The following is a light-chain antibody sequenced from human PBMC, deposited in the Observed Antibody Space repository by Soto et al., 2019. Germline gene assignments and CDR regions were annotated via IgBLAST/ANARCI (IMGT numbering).Light chain of an antibody. CDR3: QQCNNWPPLT. CDR1: QSVSSN. V-gene: IGKV3-15*01. Sequence: EIVMTQSPATLSVSPGERATLSCRASQSVSSNLAWYQQKPGQAPRLLIYDTSTRATGIPARFSGSGSGTDFTLTISSLQSEDFAVYYCQQCNNWPPLTFGGGTKVDIK. J-gene: IGKJ4*01. CDR2: DTS.